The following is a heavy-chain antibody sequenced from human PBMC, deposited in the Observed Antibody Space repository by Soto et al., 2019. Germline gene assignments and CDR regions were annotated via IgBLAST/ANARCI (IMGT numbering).Heavy chain of an antibody. J-gene: IGHJ5*01. CDR2: IHYSGST. D-gene: IGHD1-1*01. CDR3: GRQPRGTDS. CDR1: GGSINSFY. Sequence: PSETLSLTCTVSGGSINSFYWSWIRQPPGMGLEWIGNIHYSGSTNHNPSLKSRVTMSVDTSKNQLSLKLSSVTAADTAVYYCGRQPRGTDS. V-gene: IGHV4-59*08.